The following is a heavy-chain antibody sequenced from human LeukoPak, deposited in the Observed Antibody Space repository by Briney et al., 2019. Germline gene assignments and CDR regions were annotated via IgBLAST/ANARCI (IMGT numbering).Heavy chain of an antibody. J-gene: IGHJ4*02. V-gene: IGHV4-59*08. Sequence: SETLSLTCTASGGSISSYYWSWIRQPPGKGLEWTGYIYYSGSTNYNPSLKSRVTISVDTSKNQFSLKLSSVTAADTAIYYCARAVSGRFDYWGQGTLVTVSS. CDR2: IYYSGST. CDR1: GGSISSYY. D-gene: IGHD6-19*01. CDR3: ARAVSGRFDY.